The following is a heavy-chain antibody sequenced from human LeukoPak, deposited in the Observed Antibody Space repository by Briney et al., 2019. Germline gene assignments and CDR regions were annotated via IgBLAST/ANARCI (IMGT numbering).Heavy chain of an antibody. J-gene: IGHJ3*02. D-gene: IGHD3-10*01. CDR2: ISYDGSNK. CDR1: GFTFSSYG. V-gene: IGHV3-30*18. CDR3: AKDRGYGSGSYYNDAFDI. Sequence: PGGSLRLSCAASGFTFSSYGMHWVRQAPGKGLEWVAVISYDGSNKYYADSVKGRFTISRDNSKNTLYLQMNSLRAEDTAVYYCAKDRGYGSGSYYNDAFDIWGQGTMVTVSS.